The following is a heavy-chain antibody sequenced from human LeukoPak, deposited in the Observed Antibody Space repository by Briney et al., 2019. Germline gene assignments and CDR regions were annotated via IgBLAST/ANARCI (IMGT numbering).Heavy chain of an antibody. CDR1: GGSISSSSYY. Sequence: SETLSLTCTVSGGSISSSSYYWGWIRQPPGKGLEWIGSIYDSGSTYYHPSLKSRVTISVDTSKNQFSLKLSSVTPADTSLSYCANTPLAAAGSPSAPFDPWGQGTLVTVSS. CDR3: ANTPLAAAGSPSAPFDP. D-gene: IGHD6-13*01. V-gene: IGHV4-39*01. J-gene: IGHJ5*02. CDR2: IYDSGST.